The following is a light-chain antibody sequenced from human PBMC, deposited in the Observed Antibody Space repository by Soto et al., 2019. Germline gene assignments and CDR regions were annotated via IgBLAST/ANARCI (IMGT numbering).Light chain of an antibody. CDR2: ANT. CDR1: SSNIGAGYD. CDR3: QSYDSSLKNSV. J-gene: IGLJ3*02. V-gene: IGLV1-40*01. Sequence: QSVLTQSPPVSGAPGQRVTISCTGRSSNIGAGYDVHWYQQFPGTAPNLLIYANTNRPSGVPDRFSGSKSGTSASLAITGLQPEDEADYSCQSYDSSLKNSVFGGGTKVTVL.